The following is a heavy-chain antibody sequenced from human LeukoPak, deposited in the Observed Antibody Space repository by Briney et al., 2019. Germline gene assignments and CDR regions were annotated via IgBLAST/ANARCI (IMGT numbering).Heavy chain of an antibody. V-gene: IGHV3-23*01. CDR3: VALWSASYVY. CDR1: GFTFSSYA. Sequence: GGSLRLSCAASGFTFSSYAMSWVRQAPGKGLEWVSAISGSGGSTYYADSVKGRFTISRENAKNSLYLHMNSLRVGDTAVYYCVALWSASYVYWGQGALVTVSS. J-gene: IGHJ4*02. CDR2: ISGSGGST. D-gene: IGHD3-3*01.